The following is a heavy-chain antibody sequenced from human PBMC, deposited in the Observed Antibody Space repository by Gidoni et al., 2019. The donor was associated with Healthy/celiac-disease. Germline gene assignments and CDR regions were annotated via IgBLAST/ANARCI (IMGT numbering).Heavy chain of an antibody. CDR1: GGTFSSYA. J-gene: IGHJ4*02. Sequence: QVQLVQSGAEVKKPGSSVQVSCKASGGTFSSYAIIWVRQAPGQGLEWMGGIIPIFGTANYAQKCQGRVTITADESTSTAYMELSSLRSEDTAVYYCARVGMPHYYDSSGYYSYFDYWGQGTLVTVSS. CDR2: IIPIFGTA. CDR3: ARVGMPHYYDSSGYYSYFDY. D-gene: IGHD3-22*01. V-gene: IGHV1-69*01.